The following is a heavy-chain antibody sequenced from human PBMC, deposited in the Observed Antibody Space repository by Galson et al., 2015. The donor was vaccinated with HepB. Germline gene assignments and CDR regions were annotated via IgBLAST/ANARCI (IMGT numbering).Heavy chain of an antibody. CDR2: IRSKAYGGTT. D-gene: IGHD6-19*01. J-gene: IGHJ4*02. CDR3: TRDWGCSSGWYVGYYFDY. V-gene: IGHV3-49*03. Sequence: SLRLSCAASGFTFGDYAMSWFRQAPGKGLEWVGFIRSKAYGGTTEYAASVKGRFTISRDDSKSIAYLQMNSLKTEDTAVYYCTRDWGCSSGWYVGYYFDYWGQGTLVTVSS. CDR1: GFTFGDYA.